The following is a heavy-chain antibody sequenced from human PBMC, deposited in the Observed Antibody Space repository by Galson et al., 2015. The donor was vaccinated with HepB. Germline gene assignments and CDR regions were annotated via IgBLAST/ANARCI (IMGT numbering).Heavy chain of an antibody. V-gene: IGHV3-66*01. Sequence: SLRLSCAASGFTVSSNYMSWVRQAPGKGLEWVSIIYDGGSTYHADSVEGRFTISRDNSENTLHLQMNSLSADDTAVYYCARVVVVSGWYFDLWGRGTLVTVSS. D-gene: IGHD2-15*01. CDR2: IYDGGST. J-gene: IGHJ2*01. CDR1: GFTVSSNY. CDR3: ARVVVVSGWYFDL.